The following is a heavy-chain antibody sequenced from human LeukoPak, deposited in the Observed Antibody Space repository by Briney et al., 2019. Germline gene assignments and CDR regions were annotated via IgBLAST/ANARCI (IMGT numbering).Heavy chain of an antibody. V-gene: IGHV3-7*01. D-gene: IGHD3-16*01. CDR3: ARVGDYYYYMDV. J-gene: IGHJ6*03. Sequence: GGSLRLSCTASGFTFGDYAMSWVRQAPGKGLEWVANIKQDGSEKYYVDSVKGRFTISRDNTKNSLYLQMNSLRADDTAVYYCARVGDYYYYMDVWGKGATVTISS. CDR2: IKQDGSEK. CDR1: GFTFGDYA.